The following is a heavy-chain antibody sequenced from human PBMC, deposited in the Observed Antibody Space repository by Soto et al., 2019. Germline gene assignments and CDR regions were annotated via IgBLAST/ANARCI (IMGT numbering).Heavy chain of an antibody. J-gene: IGHJ4*02. CDR3: ARNTVTTVVFDY. CDR2: IYYSGST. D-gene: IGHD4-4*01. Sequence: SETLSLTCTVSGGSISSCDYYWSWIRHPPGKGLEWIGYIYYSGSTYYNPSLKSRVTISVDTSKNQFSLKLSSVTAADTAVYYCARNTVTTVVFDYWGQGTLVTVSS. CDR1: GGSISSCDYY. V-gene: IGHV4-30-4*01.